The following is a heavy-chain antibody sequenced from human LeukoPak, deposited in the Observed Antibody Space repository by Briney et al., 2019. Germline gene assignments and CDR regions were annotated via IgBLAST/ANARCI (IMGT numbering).Heavy chain of an antibody. D-gene: IGHD3-10*01. Sequence: PGGSLRLSCAASGFTFSSYAMHWVRQAPGKGLEWVAFISYYGSNKYYADSVKGQFTISRDNSKNTLYLQMNSLRAEDTAVYYCASQGGLLWFGELSGGMDVWGQGTTVTVSS. CDR2: ISYYGSNK. J-gene: IGHJ6*02. CDR3: ASQGGLLWFGELSGGMDV. CDR1: GFTFSSYA. V-gene: IGHV3-30-3*01.